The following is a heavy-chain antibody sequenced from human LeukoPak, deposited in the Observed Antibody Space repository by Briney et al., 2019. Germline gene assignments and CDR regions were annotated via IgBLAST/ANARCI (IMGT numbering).Heavy chain of an antibody. V-gene: IGHV3-30*03. Sequence: GGSLRLSCAVSGFTFQTFGMHWVRQTPGKGLEWVALISFDGSYKYYTDSVKGRFTISRDNSKNTLYLQMNSLRAEDTAVYYCASWRLYDSSGYYLWGQGTLVTVSS. D-gene: IGHD3-22*01. CDR1: GFTFQTFG. J-gene: IGHJ4*02. CDR3: ASWRLYDSSGYYL. CDR2: ISFDGSYK.